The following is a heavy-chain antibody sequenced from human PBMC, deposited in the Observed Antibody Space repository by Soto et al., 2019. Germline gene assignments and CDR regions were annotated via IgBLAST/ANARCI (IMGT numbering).Heavy chain of an antibody. J-gene: IGHJ3*02. CDR1: GYSFTSYW. D-gene: IGHD6-19*01. CDR2: IDPSDSYT. CDR3: ERLVSSGWRTQAGGDDFDI. V-gene: IGHV5-10-1*01. Sequence: LWDSLKISCKGSGYSFTSYWISWVRQMPGKGLEWMGRIDPSDSYTNYSPSFQGHVTISADKSISTAYLQWSSLKASDTAMYYCERLVSSGWRTQAGGDDFDIWGQGTMVTVSS.